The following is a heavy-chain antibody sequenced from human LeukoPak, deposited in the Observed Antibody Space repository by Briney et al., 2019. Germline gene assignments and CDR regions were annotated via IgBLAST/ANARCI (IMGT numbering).Heavy chain of an antibody. CDR2: ISSTSSSI. V-gene: IGHV3-21*04. Sequence: GGSLRLSCAASGFTFRSYSMNWVRQAPGKGLEWVSSISSTSSSIHYADSVKGRFTISRDNAKNSLYLQMNSLRAEDTALYYCARDRVQVGANWFDPWGQGTLVTVSS. D-gene: IGHD1-26*01. CDR3: ARDRVQVGANWFDP. J-gene: IGHJ5*02. CDR1: GFTFRSYS.